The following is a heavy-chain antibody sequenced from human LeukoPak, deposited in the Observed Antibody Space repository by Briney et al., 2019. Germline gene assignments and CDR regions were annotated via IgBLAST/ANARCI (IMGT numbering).Heavy chain of an antibody. CDR3: ARGPPYYDSSGYYFV. Sequence: AASVKVSCKASGGTFSSYAISWVRQAPGQGLEWMGGIIPIFGTANYAQKFQGRVTITADESTSTAYMELSSLRSEDTAVYYCARGPPYYDSSGYYFVWGQGTLVTVSS. CDR1: GGTFSSYA. D-gene: IGHD3-22*01. J-gene: IGHJ4*02. V-gene: IGHV1-69*13. CDR2: IIPIFGTA.